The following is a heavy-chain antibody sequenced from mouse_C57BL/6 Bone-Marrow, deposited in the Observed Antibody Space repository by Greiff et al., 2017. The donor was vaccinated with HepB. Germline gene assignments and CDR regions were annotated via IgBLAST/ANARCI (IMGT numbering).Heavy chain of an antibody. CDR1: GYSITSGYY. D-gene: IGHD1-1*01. Sequence: EVKLMESGPGLVKPSQSLSLTCSVTGYSITSGYYWNWIRQFPGNKLEWMGYISYDGSNNYNPSLKNRISITRDTSKNQFFLKLNSVTTEDTATYYCARALYYGSRYFDYWGQGTTLTVSS. V-gene: IGHV3-6*01. CDR2: ISYDGSN. J-gene: IGHJ2*01. CDR3: ARALYYGSRYFDY.